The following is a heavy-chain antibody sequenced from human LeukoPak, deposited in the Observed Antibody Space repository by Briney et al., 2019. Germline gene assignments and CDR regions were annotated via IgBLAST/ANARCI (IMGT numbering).Heavy chain of an antibody. V-gene: IGHV3-33*01. Sequence: PGGSLRLSCPASASTFSSYGMHCVRQAPSKWLEWVAVIWYDGSNKYYADSVKGRFTMSRDNSKSTLYMQMNSLRAEDTAVYYCARASRFGSSGSVQPSTYWGQGTLVTVS. CDR3: ARASRFGSSGSVQPSTY. D-gene: IGHD6-19*01. J-gene: IGHJ4*02. CDR2: IWYDGSNK. CDR1: ASTFSSYG.